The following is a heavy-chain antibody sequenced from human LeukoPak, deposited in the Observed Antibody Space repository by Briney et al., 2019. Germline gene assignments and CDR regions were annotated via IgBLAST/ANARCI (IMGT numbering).Heavy chain of an antibody. CDR1: GFTFSSYG. Sequence: TGGSLRLSCAASGFTFSSYGMSWVRQAPGKGLEWVSYISSSGSDIYYADSVKGRFTISRDNAKNSLYLQMNSLRAEDTAVYYCARDQYGSGDGYYMDVWGKGTTVTISS. CDR3: ARDQYGSGDGYYMDV. V-gene: IGHV3-21*05. D-gene: IGHD3-10*01. J-gene: IGHJ6*03. CDR2: ISSSGSDI.